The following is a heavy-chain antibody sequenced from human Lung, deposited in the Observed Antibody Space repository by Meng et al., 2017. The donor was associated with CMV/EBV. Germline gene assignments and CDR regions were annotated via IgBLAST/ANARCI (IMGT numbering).Heavy chain of an antibody. J-gene: IGHJ4*02. V-gene: IGHV3-30-3*01. CDR2: MSYDGIKK. D-gene: IGHD2-21*02. CDR1: GFTFSDYA. Sequence: SXSASGFTFSDYAMHWVRQAPGKGLEWVALMSYDGIKKYYADSVRGRFTISRDTSKNTLFLQLNSLRPDDTAIYYCARGGLVVVTASTFDYWGQGTLVXVSS. CDR3: ARGGLVVVTASTFDY.